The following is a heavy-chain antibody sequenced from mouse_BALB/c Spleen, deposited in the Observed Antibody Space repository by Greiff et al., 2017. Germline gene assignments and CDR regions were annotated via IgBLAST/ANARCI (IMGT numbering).Heavy chain of an antibody. CDR3: ARQRRYDGIAY. Sequence: EVQLQQSGPELVKPGASVKISCKASGYTFTDYNMHWVKQSHGKSLEWIGYIYPYNGGTGYNQKFKSKATLTVDNSSSTAYMELRSLTSEDSAVYYCARQRRYDGIAYGGQGTLVTVSA. V-gene: IGHV1S29*02. D-gene: IGHD2-14*01. CDR1: GYTFTDYN. CDR2: IYPYNGGT. J-gene: IGHJ3*01.